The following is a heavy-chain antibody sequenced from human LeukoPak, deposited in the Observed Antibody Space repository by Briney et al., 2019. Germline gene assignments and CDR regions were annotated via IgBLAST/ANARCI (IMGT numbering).Heavy chain of an antibody. CDR3: AKQLGYCSDGSCYFPY. CDR1: GFTFSSYG. D-gene: IGHD2-15*01. J-gene: IGHJ4*02. V-gene: IGHV3-30*18. CDR2: ISYDGSNK. Sequence: GGSLRLSCAASGFTFSSYGMHWVRQAPGKGLEWVAVISYDGSNKYYADSVKGRFTISRDNSKNTLCLQMNSLRAEDTAVYYCAKQLGYCSDGSCYFPYWGQGTLVTVSS.